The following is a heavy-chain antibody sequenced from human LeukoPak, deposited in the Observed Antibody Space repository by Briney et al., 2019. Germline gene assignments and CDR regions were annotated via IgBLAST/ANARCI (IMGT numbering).Heavy chain of an antibody. CDR1: GFTFITYS. CDR3: AKDQQLQPFHY. CDR2: IQFDGSDK. Sequence: GGSLRLSCAASGFTFITYSMTWVRQAPGKGLEWVAFIQFDGSDKYYADSVKGRFTISRDNSKNTLYLQMNSLRPEDTSVYYCAKDQQLQPFHYGGQGTLVTVSS. D-gene: IGHD2-2*01. J-gene: IGHJ4*02. V-gene: IGHV3-30*02.